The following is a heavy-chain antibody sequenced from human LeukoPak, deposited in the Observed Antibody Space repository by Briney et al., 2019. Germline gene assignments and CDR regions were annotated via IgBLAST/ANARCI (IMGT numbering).Heavy chain of an antibody. J-gene: IGHJ4*02. CDR2: IYYSGTT. D-gene: IGHD3-22*01. CDR3: ARHFGEIYDSSGRYYLDY. Sequence: KPSETLSLTCTVSGGSISTYYWSWIRQPPGKGLQWLGYIYYSGTTNYNPSLKSRVTISVDTSKNQFSLKLNSVTAADTAVYYCARHFGEIYDSSGRYYLDYWGQGILVTVSS. V-gene: IGHV4-59*01. CDR1: GGSISTYY.